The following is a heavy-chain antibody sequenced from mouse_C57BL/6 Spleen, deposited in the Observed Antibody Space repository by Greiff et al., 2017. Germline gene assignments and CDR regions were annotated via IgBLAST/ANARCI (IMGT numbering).Heavy chain of an antibody. CDR1: GFTFSSYA. CDR2: ISDGGSYT. D-gene: IGHD1-1*01. J-gene: IGHJ4*01. V-gene: IGHV5-4*03. Sequence: DVKLVESGGGLVKPGGSLKLSCAASGFTFSSYAMSWVRQTPEKRLEWVATISDGGSYTSYPDNVKGRFTISRDNAKNNLYLQMSHLKSEDTAMYYCARSLYDYDAMDYWGQGTSVTVSS. CDR3: ARSLYDYDAMDY.